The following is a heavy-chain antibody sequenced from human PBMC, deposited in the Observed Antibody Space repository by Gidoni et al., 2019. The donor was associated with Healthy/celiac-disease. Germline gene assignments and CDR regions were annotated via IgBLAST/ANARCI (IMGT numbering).Heavy chain of an antibody. V-gene: IGHV3-23*01. CDR1: GLTVSSYC. Sequence: VPLLESGGDLVRPGGALGPSSAAFGLTVSSYCMSWVRQHPGTGLEWVSSISDCGGRTYYTDSVKGRFTISRDNSKNTLYLQLISLRAEDTALYYCANPQIDILTAFPSWGQGALVTVSS. D-gene: IGHD3-9*01. J-gene: IGHJ5*02. CDR3: ANPQIDILTAFPS. CDR2: ISDCGGRT.